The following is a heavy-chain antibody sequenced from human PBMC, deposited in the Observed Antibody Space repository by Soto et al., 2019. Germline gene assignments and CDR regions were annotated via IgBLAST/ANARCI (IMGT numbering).Heavy chain of an antibody. CDR1: GFTFSGYV. J-gene: IGHJ6*02. CDR2: VSSNGTKK. V-gene: IGHV3-30-3*01. D-gene: IGHD4-17*01. CDR3: ARTYGDYPPGMEV. Sequence: QVQLVESGGGVVQPGGSLRVSCAASGFTFSGYVMHWVRQAPGKGLEWVTTVSSNGTKKYCADSVKGRFTISRDNSKNTRNLQMNSLRTEETAVYYGARTYGDYPPGMEVWGQGTTVNVSS.